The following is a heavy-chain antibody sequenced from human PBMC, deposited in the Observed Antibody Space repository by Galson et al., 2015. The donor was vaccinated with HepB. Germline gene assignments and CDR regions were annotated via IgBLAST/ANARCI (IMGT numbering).Heavy chain of an antibody. V-gene: IGHV3-23*01. CDR3: AKDQGSHSNYVLSLRDPCMDV. CDR1: GFTFSSYA. CDR2: ISGSGGST. D-gene: IGHD4-11*01. J-gene: IGHJ6*02. Sequence: SLRLSCAASGFTFSSYAMSWVRQAPGKGLEWVSAISGSGGSTYYADSVKGRFTISRDNSKNTLYLQMNSLRAEDTAVYYCAKDQGSHSNYVLSLRDPCMDVWGQGTTVTVSS.